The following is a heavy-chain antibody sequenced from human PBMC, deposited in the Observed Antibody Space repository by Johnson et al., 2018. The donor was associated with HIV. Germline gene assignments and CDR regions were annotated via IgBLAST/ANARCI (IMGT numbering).Heavy chain of an antibody. Sequence: VQLVESGGGVVQPGGSLRLSCAASGFTVSSNYMSWVRQAPGTGLEWVSVIYSGGSTYYADSVTGRFTISRDNSKNTLYLQMNSLRAEDTAVYYCATGSSGIGAFDIWGQGTMVTVSS. CDR3: ATGSSGIGAFDI. D-gene: IGHD1-26*01. CDR1: GFTVSSNY. CDR2: IYSGGST. V-gene: IGHV3-66*01. J-gene: IGHJ3*02.